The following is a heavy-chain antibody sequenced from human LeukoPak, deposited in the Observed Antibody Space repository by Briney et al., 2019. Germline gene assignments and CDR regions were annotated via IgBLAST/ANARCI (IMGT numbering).Heavy chain of an antibody. CDR1: GGSISGYY. V-gene: IGHV4-59*08. CDR2: VYYTGIT. Sequence: SETLSLTCTVSGGSISGYYWSWIRQTPGKGLEWIGYVYYTGITNYNPSLESRVTISVDTSKNQFALKLSSVTAADTAVYYCARHEVLDGSGYYHLDYWGQGTLVTVSS. D-gene: IGHD3-22*01. J-gene: IGHJ4*02. CDR3: ARHEVLDGSGYYHLDY.